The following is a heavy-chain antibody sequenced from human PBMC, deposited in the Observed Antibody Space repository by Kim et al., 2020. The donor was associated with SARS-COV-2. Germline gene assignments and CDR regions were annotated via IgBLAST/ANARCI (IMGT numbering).Heavy chain of an antibody. D-gene: IGHD1-26*01. Sequence: GGSLRLSCAASGFTFSSYAMSWVRQAPGKGLEWVSAISGSGGSTYYADSVKGRFTISRDNSKNTLYLQMNSLRAEDTAVYYCAKLGAWPYKIYYYYGMDVWGQGTTVTVSS. V-gene: IGHV3-23*01. CDR2: ISGSGGST. J-gene: IGHJ6*02. CDR1: GFTFSSYA. CDR3: AKLGAWPYKIYYYYGMDV.